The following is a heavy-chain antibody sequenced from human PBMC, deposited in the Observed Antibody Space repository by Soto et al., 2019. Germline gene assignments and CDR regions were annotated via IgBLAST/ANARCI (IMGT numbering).Heavy chain of an antibody. D-gene: IGHD3-10*01. CDR3: ARFGTNYAFDI. V-gene: IGHV3-33*01. J-gene: IGHJ3*02. CDR2: IWFDGSNK. Sequence: GGSLRLSCAASGFTFSNYGMHWVRQAPGKGLEWVAVIWFDGSNKYYGESVKGRFTTPRDNSKNMLYLQMNSLRADDTAVYYCARFGTNYAFDIWGQGTTVTVSS. CDR1: GFTFSNYG.